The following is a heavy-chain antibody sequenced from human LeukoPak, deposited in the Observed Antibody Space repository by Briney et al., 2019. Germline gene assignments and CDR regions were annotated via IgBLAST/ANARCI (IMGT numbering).Heavy chain of an antibody. CDR3: ARDGYSSGQTRAFDI. D-gene: IGHD6-19*01. CDR1: GGTFSSYA. J-gene: IGHJ3*02. CDR2: IIPIFGTA. Sequence: ASVKVSCKASGGTFSSYAISWVRQAPGQELEWMGGIIPIFGTANYAQKFQGRVTITADKSTSTAYMELSSLRSEDTAVYYCARDGYSSGQTRAFDIWGQGTMVTVSS. V-gene: IGHV1-69*06.